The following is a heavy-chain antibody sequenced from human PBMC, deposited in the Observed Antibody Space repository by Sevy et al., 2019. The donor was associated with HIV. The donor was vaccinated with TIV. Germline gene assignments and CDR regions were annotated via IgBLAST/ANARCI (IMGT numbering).Heavy chain of an antibody. CDR2: IYYTGST. CDR1: GGSISSSSYY. J-gene: IGHJ3*02. D-gene: IGHD3-22*01. Sequence: SETLSLTCTVSGGSISSSSYYWGWIRQPPGKGLEWIGSIYYTGSTYYNPSLKSRTTLSVDTSKNQFFLNLSSVTAADTAVHYCARVYYDGSAYYPADAFDIWGQGTMVTVSS. V-gene: IGHV4-39*01. CDR3: ARVYYDGSAYYPADAFDI.